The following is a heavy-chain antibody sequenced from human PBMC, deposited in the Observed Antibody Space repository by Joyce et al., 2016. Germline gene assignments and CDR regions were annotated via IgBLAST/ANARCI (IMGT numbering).Heavy chain of an antibody. D-gene: IGHD2-8*01. V-gene: IGHV3-21*01. CDR2: LSSSSSYI. Sequence: EVQLVESGGGLVKHGGSLRLSCAASGFTCSSYSMSWVRQAPGKGLEWISALSSSSSYIKYTDSVKGRFTISRDNAKNSLYLQMNSLRVEDTAVYYCARSSYTNGIFDYWGQGTLVTVSS. CDR1: GFTCSSYS. J-gene: IGHJ4*02. CDR3: ARSSYTNGIFDY.